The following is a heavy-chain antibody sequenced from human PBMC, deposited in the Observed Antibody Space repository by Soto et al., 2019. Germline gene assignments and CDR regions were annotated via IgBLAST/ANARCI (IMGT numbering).Heavy chain of an antibody. CDR2: VYFNGNT. CDR1: RNSIISSNYY. J-gene: IGHJ4*02. CDR3: ARRGGWFGELSFSHFDF. D-gene: IGHD3-10*01. Sequence: QVQLQESGPGLVKPSETLSLTCTVSRNSIISSNYYWGWIRQPPGKGLEWIGIVYFNGNTYYNPFLKSRVTISVDTSKNQFFLKLTSLTGADTAMYYCARRGGWFGELSFSHFDFWGQGALVTVSS. V-gene: IGHV4-39*01.